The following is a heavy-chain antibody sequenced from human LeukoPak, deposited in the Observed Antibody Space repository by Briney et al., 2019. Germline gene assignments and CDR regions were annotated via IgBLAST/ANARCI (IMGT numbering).Heavy chain of an antibody. CDR1: GASVYSDSYY. D-gene: IGHD1-26*01. CDR2: IYYSGST. Sequence: SETLSLTCTVSGASVYSDSYYWSWIRQPPGKGLEWIGYIYYSGSTKYNPSLQSRVTISLDTSKNQFSLNLNSVTAADTAVYYCAYSGSYGHLGYWGQGIPVTVSS. V-gene: IGHV4-61*01. CDR3: AYSGSYGHLGY. J-gene: IGHJ4*02.